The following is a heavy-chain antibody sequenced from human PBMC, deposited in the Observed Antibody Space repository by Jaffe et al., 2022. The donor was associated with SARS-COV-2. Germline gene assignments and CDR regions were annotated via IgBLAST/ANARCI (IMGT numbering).Heavy chain of an antibody. V-gene: IGHV3-74*01. CDR2: INSDGSST. CDR3: ATPTYYYDTVPEY. CDR1: GFTFSSYW. D-gene: IGHD3-22*01. Sequence: EVQLVESGGGLVQPGGSLRLSCAASGFTFSSYWMHWVRQAPGKGLVWVSRINSDGSSTSYADSVKGRFTISRDNAKNTLYLQMNSLRAEDTAVYYCATPTYYYDTVPEYWGQGTLVTVSS. J-gene: IGHJ4*02.